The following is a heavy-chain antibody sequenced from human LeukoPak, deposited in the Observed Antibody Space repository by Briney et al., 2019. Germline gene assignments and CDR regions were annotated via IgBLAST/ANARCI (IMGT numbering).Heavy chain of an antibody. D-gene: IGHD2-15*01. Sequence: SETLSLTCTVSGGSISSYYWSWIRQPPGKGLEWIGYIYYSGSTNYNPSLKSRVTISVDTSKNQFSLKLSSVTAADTAVFYCARDKEDSYFDIWGQGTMVTVSS. V-gene: IGHV4-59*01. CDR2: IYYSGST. CDR1: GGSISSYY. J-gene: IGHJ3*02. CDR3: ARDKEDSYFDI.